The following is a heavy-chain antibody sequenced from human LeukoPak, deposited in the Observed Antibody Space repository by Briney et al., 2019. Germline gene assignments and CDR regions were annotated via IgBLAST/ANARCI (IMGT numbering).Heavy chain of an antibody. J-gene: IGHJ4*02. CDR3: ARDSDSCTGGSCSFDY. CDR2: IKSDGSSR. D-gene: IGHD2-8*02. Sequence: PGGSLRLSCAASGFTFSSYWMHWVRQAPGKGLVWVSRIKSDGSSRSYADSVKGRFTISRDNAKNTLYLQMNSQRAEDTAVYYCARDSDSCTGGSCSFDYWGQGTLVTVSS. V-gene: IGHV3-74*01. CDR1: GFTFSSYW.